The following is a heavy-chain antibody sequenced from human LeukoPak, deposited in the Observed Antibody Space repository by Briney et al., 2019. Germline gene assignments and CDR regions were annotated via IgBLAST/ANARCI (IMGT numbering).Heavy chain of an antibody. CDR1: GFTFSNYW. J-gene: IGHJ2*01. D-gene: IGHD6-6*01. V-gene: IGHV3-23*01. CDR3: AKPRDSSSYWYFDL. Sequence: GGSLRLSCVASGFTFSNYWMTWVRQAPGKGLEWVSTIGGSDDNTYYADSVKGRLTISRYNFKNTLYLQMTSLRTEDTAVYYCAKPRDSSSYWYFDLWGRGTLVTVSS. CDR2: IGGSDDNT.